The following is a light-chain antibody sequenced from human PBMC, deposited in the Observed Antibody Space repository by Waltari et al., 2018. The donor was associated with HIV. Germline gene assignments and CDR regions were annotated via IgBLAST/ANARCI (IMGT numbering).Light chain of an antibody. J-gene: IGLJ2*01. CDR1: SSNIGRHA. CDR2: GNN. Sequence: QPVLTQPPSASGTLGQRVIISCSGSSSNIGRHAVSWYQPLPGATPTLLIFGNNQRSSGVPARFSGSKSATSASLAISGLRSVDEADYSCAAWDDSLDGPVFGGGIKLTVL. V-gene: IGLV1-44*01. CDR3: AAWDDSLDGPV.